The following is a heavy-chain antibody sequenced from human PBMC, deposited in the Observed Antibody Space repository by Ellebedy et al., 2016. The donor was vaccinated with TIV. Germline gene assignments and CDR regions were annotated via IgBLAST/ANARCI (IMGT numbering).Heavy chain of an antibody. J-gene: IGHJ4*02. Sequence: ASVKVSCKTSGYIFTAYYMHWVRQAPGQGREWMGWINPNSGDTNYAQKFQDGVTMTMDTSISTAYMEVPRLASDDTAVYYCARGGWLWEFDSWGQGTLVTVSS. CDR2: INPNSGDT. CDR3: ARGGWLWEFDS. D-gene: IGHD5-24*01. V-gene: IGHV1-2*02. CDR1: GYIFTAYY.